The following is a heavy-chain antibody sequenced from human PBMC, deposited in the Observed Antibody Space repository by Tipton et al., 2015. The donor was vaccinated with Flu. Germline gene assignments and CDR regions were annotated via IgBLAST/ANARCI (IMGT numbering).Heavy chain of an antibody. CDR3: ARGGFPARTIDAFDI. CDR1: GYTFPSYG. J-gene: IGHJ3*02. D-gene: IGHD4/OR15-4a*01. CDR2: FSAYNGNG. V-gene: IGHV1-18*01. Sequence: QVQLVQSGAEVKKPGASVKVSCKASGYTFPSYGISWVRQAPGQGLEWMGGFSAYNGNGIYAQKFQGRVTMTTDTSTISAYMVLRSRRTDDTAVYYCARGGFPARTIDAFDIWGKGTMVTVSS.